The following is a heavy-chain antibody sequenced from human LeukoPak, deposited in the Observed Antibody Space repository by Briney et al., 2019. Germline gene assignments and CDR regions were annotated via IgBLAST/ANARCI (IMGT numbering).Heavy chain of an antibody. CDR2: INHSGST. V-gene: IGHV4-34*01. CDR3: ARDAAAVGTAY. J-gene: IGHJ4*02. CDR1: GGSFSGYY. D-gene: IGHD6-13*01. Sequence: SETLSLTCAVYGGSFSGYYWSWIRQPPGKGLEWIGEINHSGSTNYNPSLKSRVTISVDTSKNQFSLKLSSVTAADTAVYYCARDAAAVGTAYWGQGTLVTVSS.